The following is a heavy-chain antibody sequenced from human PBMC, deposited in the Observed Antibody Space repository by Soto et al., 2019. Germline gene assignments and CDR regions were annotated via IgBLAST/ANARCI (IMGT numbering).Heavy chain of an antibody. CDR1: GFTFDDYA. V-gene: IGHV3-9*01. CDR3: AKDMSAGTDYYYGMDV. CDR2: ISWNSGSI. D-gene: IGHD6-19*01. Sequence: EVQLVESGGGLVQPGRSLRLSCAASGFTFDDYAMHWVRQAPGKGLEGVSGISWNSGSIGYADSVKGRFTISRDNAKNSLYLQMNSLRAEDTALYYCAKDMSAGTDYYYGMDVWGQGTTVTVSS. J-gene: IGHJ6*02.